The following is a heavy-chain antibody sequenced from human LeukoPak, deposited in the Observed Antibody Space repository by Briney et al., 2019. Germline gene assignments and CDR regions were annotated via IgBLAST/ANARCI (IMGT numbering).Heavy chain of an antibody. V-gene: IGHV3-48*02. CDR1: GFNIINYS. Sequence: GGSLRLSCAVSGFNIINYSMNWVRQAPGKGLEWDSYITSDSSNIDYADSVQGRFTISRDNVKNSLYLQMNSLSDEDMAMYYCTRDGGSYNFDNWGQGTRVTVSS. CDR2: ITSDSSNI. D-gene: IGHD3-10*01. J-gene: IGHJ4*02. CDR3: TRDGGSYNFDN.